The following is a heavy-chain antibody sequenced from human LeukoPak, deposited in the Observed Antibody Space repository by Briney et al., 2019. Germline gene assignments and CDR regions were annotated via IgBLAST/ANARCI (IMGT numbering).Heavy chain of an antibody. J-gene: IGHJ6*02. CDR2: ISSSSSYI. Sequence: PGGSLRLSCAASGFTVSSNYMNWVRQAPGKGLEWVSSISSSSSYIYYADSVKGRFTISRDNAKNSLYLQMNSLRAEDTAVYYCARGIEAGTDPDVWGQGTTVTVSS. CDR3: ARGIEAGTDPDV. CDR1: GFTVSSNY. V-gene: IGHV3-21*01.